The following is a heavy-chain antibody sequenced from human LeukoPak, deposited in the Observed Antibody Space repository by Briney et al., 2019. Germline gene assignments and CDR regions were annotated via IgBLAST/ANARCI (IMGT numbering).Heavy chain of an antibody. D-gene: IGHD3-22*01. V-gene: IGHV4-59*12. CDR2: IYYSGST. CDR3: ARGQYYYDSSGYYYPNWFDP. J-gene: IGHJ5*02. Sequence: SETLSLTCTVSGGSISSYYWSWIRQPPGKALEWIGYIYYSGSTNYNPSLKSRVTISVDTSKNQFSLKLSSVTAADTAVYYCARGQYYYDSSGYYYPNWFDPWGQGTLVTVSS. CDR1: GGSISSYY.